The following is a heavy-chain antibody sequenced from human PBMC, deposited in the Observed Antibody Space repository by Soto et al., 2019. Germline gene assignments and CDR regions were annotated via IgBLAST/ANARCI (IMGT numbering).Heavy chain of an antibody. CDR3: ARLPVVVIALGYFDP. V-gene: IGHV4-39*01. Sequence: QLQLQESGPGLVKPSETLSLTCTVSGDSISSSYYWGWVRQPPGKGLECIGAVYYTGFTYYNPSLKSRLTISLATSKNQFSLRLSSVTPADTAIYYCARLPVVVIALGYFDPWGPGTLVTVSS. CDR2: VYYTGFT. D-gene: IGHD2-21*01. J-gene: IGHJ5*02. CDR1: GDSISSSYY.